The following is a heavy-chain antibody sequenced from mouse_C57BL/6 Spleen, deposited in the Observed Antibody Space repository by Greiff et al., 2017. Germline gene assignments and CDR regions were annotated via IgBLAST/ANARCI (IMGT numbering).Heavy chain of an antibody. V-gene: IGHV1-69*01. J-gene: IGHJ2*01. CDR2: IDPSDSYT. Sequence: VQLQQPGAELVMPGASVKLSCKASGYTFTSYWMHWVKQRPGQGLEWIGEIDPSDSYTNYNQKFKGKSTLTVDKSSSTAYMQLSSLTSEDSAVYYCATTMVREYYFDYWGQGTTLTVSS. CDR3: ATTMVREYYFDY. D-gene: IGHD2-2*01. CDR1: GYTFTSYW.